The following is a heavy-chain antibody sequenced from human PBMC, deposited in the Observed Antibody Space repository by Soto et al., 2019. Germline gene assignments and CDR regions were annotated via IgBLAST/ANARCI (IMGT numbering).Heavy chain of an antibody. J-gene: IGHJ6*02. D-gene: IGHD2-15*01. CDR1: GGTFSSYT. V-gene: IGHV1-69*01. CDR3: ARDPVVVVAATPNYYGMDV. CDR2: IIPIFGTA. Sequence: QVQLVQSGAEVKKPGSSVKVSCKASGGTFSSYTISWVRQAPGQGLEWMGGIIPIFGTANYAQKFQGRVTITADESTSTAYMELSSLRSEDTAVYYCARDPVVVVAATPNYYGMDVWGQGTTVTVSS.